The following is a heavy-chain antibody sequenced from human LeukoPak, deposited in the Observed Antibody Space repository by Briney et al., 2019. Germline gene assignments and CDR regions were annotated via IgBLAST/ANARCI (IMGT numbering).Heavy chain of an antibody. J-gene: IGHJ5*02. V-gene: IGHV1-18*01. D-gene: IGHD3-10*01. CDR2: ISAYNGNT. CDR1: GYTFTSYG. CDR3: ARGGWFGDHNAPFDP. Sequence: GASVKVSCKASGYTFTSYGISWVRQAPGQGLEWMGWISAYNGNTNYAQKLQGRVTMTTDTSTSTAYMELRSLRSDDTAVYYCARGGWFGDHNAPFDPWGQGTLVTVSS.